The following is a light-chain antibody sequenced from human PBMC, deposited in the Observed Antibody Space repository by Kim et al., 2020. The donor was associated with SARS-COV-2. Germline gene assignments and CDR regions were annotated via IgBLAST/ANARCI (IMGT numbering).Light chain of an antibody. CDR1: QGISSY. CDR2: AAS. V-gene: IGKV1-39*01. Sequence: SVRERVTITCRASQGISSYLNWYQQKPGKAPKLLIYAASSLQSGVPSRFSGSGSGTDFTLTISSLQPEDFATYYCQQSYSTPPGFGQGTKLEI. CDR3: QQSYSTPPG. J-gene: IGKJ2*03.